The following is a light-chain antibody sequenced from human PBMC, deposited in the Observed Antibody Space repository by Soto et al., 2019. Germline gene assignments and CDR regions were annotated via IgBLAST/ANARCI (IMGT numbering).Light chain of an antibody. CDR3: QQRSNWPT. CDR2: GAS. V-gene: IGKV1-27*01. Sequence: DIQMTQSPSSLSAFVGDSVTMSCRASQGIHNFLAWYQHKPGKAPKLLIFGASTLHSGVPSRFSGSGSGTDFTLTISSLEPEDFAVYYCQQRSNWPTFGGGTKVDI. J-gene: IGKJ4*01. CDR1: QGIHNF.